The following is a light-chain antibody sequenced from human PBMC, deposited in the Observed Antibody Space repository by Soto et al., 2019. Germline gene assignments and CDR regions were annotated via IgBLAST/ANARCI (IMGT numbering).Light chain of an antibody. V-gene: IGKV3-15*01. J-gene: IGKJ1*01. CDR3: QQYSNWPRT. CDR1: RSVSNN. CDR2: AAS. Sequence: ETVITQSPATLSVSPGDTATLSFRASRSVSNNLAWYQQKPGQAPRLLIYAASTRATGIPARFSGSGSGTEFTLAITSLQSEDFAVYYCQQYSNWPRTFGQGTKVDIK.